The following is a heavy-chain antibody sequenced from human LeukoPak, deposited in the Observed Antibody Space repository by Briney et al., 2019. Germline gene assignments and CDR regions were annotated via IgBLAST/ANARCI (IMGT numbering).Heavy chain of an antibody. CDR2: IWYDGSNK. V-gene: IGHV3-33*06. CDR1: GFTFSSYG. D-gene: IGHD3-3*01. CDR3: AKVKRDFWSPDYYYYYMDV. J-gene: IGHJ6*03. Sequence: GRSLRLSCAASGFTFSSYGMHWVRQAPGKGLEGVAVIWYDGSNKYYADSVKGRFTISRDNSKNTLYLQMNSLRAEDTAVYYCAKVKRDFWSPDYYYYYMDVWGKGTTVTVSS.